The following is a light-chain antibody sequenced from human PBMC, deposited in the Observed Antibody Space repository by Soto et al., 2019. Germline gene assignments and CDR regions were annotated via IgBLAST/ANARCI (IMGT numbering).Light chain of an antibody. CDR1: SSDVGSYNL. Sequence: QSALTQPASVSGSPGQSITISCTGTSSDVGSYNLVSWYQHHPGKAPKLIIYKGSKRPSGVSNRFSGSKSGNTASLTISGLQAEDEAVYYCCSFAGRSTVELFGGGTKLTVL. CDR2: KGS. V-gene: IGLV2-23*03. J-gene: IGLJ3*02. CDR3: CSFAGRSTVEL.